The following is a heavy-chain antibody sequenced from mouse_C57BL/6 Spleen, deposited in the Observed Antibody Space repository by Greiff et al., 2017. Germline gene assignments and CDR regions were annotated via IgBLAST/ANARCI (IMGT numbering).Heavy chain of an antibody. V-gene: IGHV5-9-1*02. CDR1: GFTFSSYA. CDR3: TGYYGSSPEYWYFDV. J-gene: IGHJ1*03. Sequence: VQLKESGEGLVKPGGSLKLSCAASGFTFSSYAMSWVRQTPEKRLEWVAYISSGGDYIYYADTVKGRYTISRDNARNTLYLQMSSLKSEDTAIYYCTGYYGSSPEYWYFDVWGTGTTVTVSS. D-gene: IGHD1-1*01. CDR2: ISSGGDYI.